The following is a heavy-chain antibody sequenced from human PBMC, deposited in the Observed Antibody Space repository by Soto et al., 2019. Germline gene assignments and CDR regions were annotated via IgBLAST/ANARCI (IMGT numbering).Heavy chain of an antibody. Sequence: GESLKISCAASGFTFSSYGMHWVRQAPGKGLEWVAVIEYDGSNKYYADSVKGRFTISRDNSNSILYLQMNSLRPEDTAVYYCAKENSGTYSASGFDYWGQGTLVTVSS. CDR1: GFTFSSYG. V-gene: IGHV3-30*18. J-gene: IGHJ4*02. D-gene: IGHD1-26*01. CDR3: AKENSGTYSASGFDY. CDR2: IEYDGSNK.